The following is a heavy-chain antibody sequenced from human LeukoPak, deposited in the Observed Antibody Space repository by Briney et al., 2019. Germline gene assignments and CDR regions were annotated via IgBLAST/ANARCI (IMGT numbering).Heavy chain of an antibody. CDR3: AREENGGVYDDGFDI. J-gene: IGHJ3*02. V-gene: IGHV3-53*01. Sequence: TGGSLRLSCAASGFTVSNNFMYWVRQAPGKGLEWVSVTHTDGNTFYADSVEGRFTISRDNFKNTVYLQMSSLRAEDTAVYYCAREENGGVYDDGFDIWGQGTMVTVSS. CDR2: THTDGNT. CDR1: GFTVSNNF. D-gene: IGHD5/OR15-5a*01.